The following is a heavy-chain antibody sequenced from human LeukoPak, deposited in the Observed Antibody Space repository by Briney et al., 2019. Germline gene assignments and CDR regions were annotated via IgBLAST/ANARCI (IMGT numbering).Heavy chain of an antibody. CDR3: ARQHDGYNYQYYYYMDV. D-gene: IGHD5-24*01. J-gene: IGHJ6*03. V-gene: IGHV5-51*01. Sequence: GESLKISCKGSGYSFTSYWIGWVRQMPEKGLEWVGIIYPGDSDTRYSPSFQGQVTISADKSISTAYLQWSSLKASDTAMYYCARQHDGYNYQYYYYMDVWGKGPAVTVSS. CDR1: GYSFTSYW. CDR2: IYPGDSDT.